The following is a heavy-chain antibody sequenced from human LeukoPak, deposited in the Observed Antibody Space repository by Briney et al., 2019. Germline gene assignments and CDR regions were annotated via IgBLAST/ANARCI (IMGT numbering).Heavy chain of an antibody. CDR3: ARRICSSASGFIDY. D-gene: IGHD6-6*01. Sequence: GESLKISCKGSGYSFTSYWIGLVRPMPGKGLELVGRMMPGDSDTRYSPSYQEQSTITASKTISSADLQWISLKASDTAMYYCARRICSSASGFIDYWGQGTLVTVSS. CDR2: MMPGDSDT. J-gene: IGHJ4*02. V-gene: IGHV5-51*01. CDR1: GYSFTSYW.